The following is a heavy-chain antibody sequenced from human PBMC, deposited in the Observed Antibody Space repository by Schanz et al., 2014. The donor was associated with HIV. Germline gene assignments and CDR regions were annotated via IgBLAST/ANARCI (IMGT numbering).Heavy chain of an antibody. CDR2: ISLSSGTK. Sequence: EVHLVESGGDLVQPGGSLRLSCAASGFTFSSYSMNWVRQAPGKGLEWIAHISLSSGTKYNADSVKGRFTISRDNAKASVYLQMNSLRDEDTAVYYCASPLLYDSLDVWGQGTTVTVSS. V-gene: IGHV3-48*02. J-gene: IGHJ6*02. D-gene: IGHD3-22*01. CDR1: GFTFSSYS. CDR3: ASPLLYDSLDV.